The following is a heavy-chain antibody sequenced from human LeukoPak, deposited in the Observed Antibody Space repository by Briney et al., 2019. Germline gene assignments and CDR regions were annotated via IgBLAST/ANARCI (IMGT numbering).Heavy chain of an antibody. CDR3: ARRAAGTIVTLDY. CDR2: ISYDGSNK. J-gene: IGHJ4*02. Sequence: GGSLRLSCAASGFTFSSYAMHWVRQAPGKGLEWVAVISYDGSNKYYADSVKGRFTISRGNDQNTMYLQMDSLRPEDTALYYCARRAAGTIVTLDYWGQGTLVTVSS. CDR1: GFTFSSYA. V-gene: IGHV3-30-3*01. D-gene: IGHD1-1*01.